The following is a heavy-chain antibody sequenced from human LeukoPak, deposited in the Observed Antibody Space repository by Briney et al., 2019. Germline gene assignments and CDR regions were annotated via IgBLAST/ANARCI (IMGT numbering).Heavy chain of an antibody. CDR2: IYYSGST. CDR1: GGSISSYY. Sequence: PSETLSLTCTVSGGSISSYYWSWIRQPPGKGLEWIGYIYYSGSTNYNPSLKSRVTISVDTSKNQFSLKLSSVTAADAAVYYCAGSAGYSSGWYSFGYYGMDVWGQGTTVTVSS. D-gene: IGHD6-19*01. J-gene: IGHJ6*02. V-gene: IGHV4-59*01. CDR3: AGSAGYSSGWYSFGYYGMDV.